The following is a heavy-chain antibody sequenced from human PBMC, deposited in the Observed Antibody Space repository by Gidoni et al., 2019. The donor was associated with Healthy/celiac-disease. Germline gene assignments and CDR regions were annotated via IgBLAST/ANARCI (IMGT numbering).Heavy chain of an antibody. CDR2: IKSKTDGGTT. J-gene: IGHJ6*02. CDR1: GFTFSNAW. Sequence: EVQLVESGGGLVKPGGSLRLSCAASGFTFSNAWLSGVRQAPGKGLEGVGRIKSKTDGGTTDDAAPVKGRFTISRDDSKHTLYLQMNSLKTEDTAVYYCTTDAGDIVVVPAASERYYYYGMDVWGQGTTVTVSS. D-gene: IGHD2-2*01. V-gene: IGHV3-15*01. CDR3: TTDAGDIVVVPAASERYYYYGMDV.